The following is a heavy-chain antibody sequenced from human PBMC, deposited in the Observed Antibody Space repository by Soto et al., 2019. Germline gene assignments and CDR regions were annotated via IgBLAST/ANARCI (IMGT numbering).Heavy chain of an antibody. CDR2: VSANNGHT. D-gene: IGHD2-8*01. CDR3: ARDIESVTAKHFFYDCAMDV. J-gene: IGHJ6*02. V-gene: IGHV1-18*01. Sequence: QGQLVQSGAEVKKPGASVKLSCKASGFTFSNYGLNWVRQAPGQGLEWMGWVSANNGHTNYAQNLQGRVSMTTDTSTSTAYMELRGLTFDDTAVYYCARDIESVTAKHFFYDCAMDVWGQGTTVTVSS. CDR1: GFTFSNYG.